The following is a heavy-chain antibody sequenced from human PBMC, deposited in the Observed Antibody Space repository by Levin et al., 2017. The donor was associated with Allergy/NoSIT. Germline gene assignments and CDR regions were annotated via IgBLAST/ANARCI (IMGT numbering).Heavy chain of an antibody. V-gene: IGHV4-39*01. CDR2: IYYSGST. CDR1: GGSISSSSYY. D-gene: IGHD2-2*01. Sequence: PSETLSLTCTVSGGSISSSSYYWGWIRQPPGKGLEWIGSIYYSGSTYYNPSLKSRVTISVDTSKNQFSLKLSSVTAADTAVYYCARRGQYCSSTSCYPAQFDYWGQGTLVTVSS. J-gene: IGHJ4*02. CDR3: ARRGQYCSSTSCYPAQFDY.